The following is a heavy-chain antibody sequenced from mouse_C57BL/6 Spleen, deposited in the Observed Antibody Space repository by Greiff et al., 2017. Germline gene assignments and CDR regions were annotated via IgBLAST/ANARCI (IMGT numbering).Heavy chain of an antibody. J-gene: IGHJ2*01. Sequence: EVQLVESGGGLVKPGGSLKLSCAASGFTFSDYGMHWVRQAPEKGLEWVAYISSGSSTIYYADTVKGRFTIARNNAKNTLFLQMTSLRSEDTAMYYCARRGYDYDGDYCDYWGQGTTLTVSS. V-gene: IGHV5-17*01. CDR1: GFTFSDYG. D-gene: IGHD2-4*01. CDR2: ISSGSSTI. CDR3: ARRGYDYDGDYCDY.